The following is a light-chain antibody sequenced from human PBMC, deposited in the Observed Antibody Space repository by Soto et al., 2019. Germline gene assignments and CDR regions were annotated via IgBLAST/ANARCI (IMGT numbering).Light chain of an antibody. J-gene: IGLJ2*01. CDR1: SSNIGTNY. CDR3: AAWDDSLRGPV. V-gene: IGLV1-47*02. CDR2: SNN. Sequence: QSVLTQPPSASGNPGQRVTISCSGSSSNIGTNYVYWYQQLPGTAPKLLIYSNNQRPSGVPDRFSGSKSGTSASLAISGLRSEDEADYYCAAWDDSLRGPVFGGGTQLTVL.